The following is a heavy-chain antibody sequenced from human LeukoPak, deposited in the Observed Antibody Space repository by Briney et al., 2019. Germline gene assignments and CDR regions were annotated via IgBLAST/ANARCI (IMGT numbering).Heavy chain of an antibody. CDR1: GFTLANVW. CDR3: ASLDTAKQPLANH. J-gene: IGHJ5*02. D-gene: IGHD5-18*01. V-gene: IGHV3-7*03. CDR2: IREERGQE. Sequence: GGSLRPSCAASGFTLANVWLHWIRQAPGKGLEWVANIREERGQEYYADSVKGRFTISKNSAKNSLYLQMNTLRVEDTAMYYCASLDTAKQPLANHWGQGTLVTVSS.